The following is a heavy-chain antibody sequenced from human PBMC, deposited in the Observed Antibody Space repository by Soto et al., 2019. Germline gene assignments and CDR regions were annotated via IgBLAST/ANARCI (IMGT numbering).Heavy chain of an antibody. CDR1: GYTFTSYG. D-gene: IGHD2-8*01. J-gene: IGHJ6*02. Sequence: ASVKVSCKASGYTFTSYGITWVRQAPGQGLEWMGWISAYNGNTKYAQKLQGRVTMTIDTSTSTAYMELRSLTSDDTAVYYCAKNGQPPYYYYGLDVWGQGTKVTVSS. V-gene: IGHV1-18*01. CDR2: ISAYNGNT. CDR3: AKNGQPPYYYYGLDV.